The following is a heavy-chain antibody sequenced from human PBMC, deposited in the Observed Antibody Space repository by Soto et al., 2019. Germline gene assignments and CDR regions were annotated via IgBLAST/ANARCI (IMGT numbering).Heavy chain of an antibody. Sequence: QVQLQESGPGLVKPSQTLSLTCTVSGGSISSGDYYWSWIRQPPGKGLEWIGYIYYSGSTYYNPSLKSRVTISVDTSKNQFSLKLSSVTAADTAVYYCARLGTIFGVVIMMPPPYYYGMDVWGQGTTVTVSS. D-gene: IGHD3-3*01. J-gene: IGHJ6*02. CDR2: IYYSGST. CDR3: ARLGTIFGVVIMMPPPYYYGMDV. V-gene: IGHV4-30-4*01. CDR1: GGSISSGDYY.